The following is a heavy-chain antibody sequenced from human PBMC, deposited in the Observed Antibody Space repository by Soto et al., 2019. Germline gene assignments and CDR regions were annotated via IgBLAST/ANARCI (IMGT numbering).Heavy chain of an antibody. J-gene: IGHJ3*02. Sequence: ASVKVSCKASGYTFTSYYMHWVRQAPGQGLEWMGIINPSGGSTSYAQKFQGRVTMTRDTSTSTVYMELSSLRSEDTAVYYCARDNAWVVTAIGGGDAFDIWGQGTMVTVSS. CDR1: GYTFTSYY. CDR2: INPSGGST. CDR3: ARDNAWVVTAIGGGDAFDI. V-gene: IGHV1-46*01. D-gene: IGHD2-21*02.